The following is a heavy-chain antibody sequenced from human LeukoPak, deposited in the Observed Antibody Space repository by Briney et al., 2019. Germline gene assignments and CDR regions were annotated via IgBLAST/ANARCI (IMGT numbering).Heavy chain of an antibody. V-gene: IGHV4-34*01. Sequence: PSETLSLTCAVYGGSFSGYYWSWIRQPPGKGLEWIGEINHSGSTNYNPSLKSRVTISVDTSKNQFSLKVTSVTAADTAVYYCAIGRFLRWLQPYYFDCWGQGTLVTASS. CDR3: AIGRFLRWLQPYYFDC. CDR2: INHSGST. CDR1: GGSFSGYY. D-gene: IGHD5-24*01. J-gene: IGHJ4*02.